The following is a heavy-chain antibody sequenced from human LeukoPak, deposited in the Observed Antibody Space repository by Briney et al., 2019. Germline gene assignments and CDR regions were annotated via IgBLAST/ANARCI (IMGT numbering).Heavy chain of an antibody. V-gene: IGHV1-69*04. CDR1: GGTFSSYA. D-gene: IGHD3-10*01. CDR3: ASYYYGSGSYYTHLYGMDV. J-gene: IGHJ6*02. CDR2: IIPILGIA. Sequence: GASVKVSCKASGGTFSSYAISWVRQAPGQGLEWMGRIIPILGIANYAQKFQGRVTITADKSTSTAYMELSSLRSEDTAVYYCASYYYGSGSYYTHLYGMDVWGQGTTVTVSS.